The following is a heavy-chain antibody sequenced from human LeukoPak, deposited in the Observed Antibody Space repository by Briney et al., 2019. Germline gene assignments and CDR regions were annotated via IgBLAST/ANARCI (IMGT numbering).Heavy chain of an antibody. J-gene: IGHJ5*02. Sequence: ASVKVSCKASGYTFSTYGITWVRQAPGQGLEWMGWINTANGNTDYAQKLQGRVTMTTDTSASSVYMELRSLRLDDTAVYYCARDPWYWLGPTLDLWGQGTLVTVSS. D-gene: IGHD2-8*02. V-gene: IGHV1-18*01. CDR1: GYTFSTYG. CDR2: INTANGNT. CDR3: ARDPWYWLGPTLDL.